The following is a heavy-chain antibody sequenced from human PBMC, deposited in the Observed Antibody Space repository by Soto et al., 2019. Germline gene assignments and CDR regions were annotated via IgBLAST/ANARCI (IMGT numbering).Heavy chain of an antibody. CDR1: GFTFDDYT. Sequence: GGSLRLSCAASGFTFDDYTMHWVRQAPGKGLEWVSLISWDGGSTYYADSVKGRFTISRDNSKNSLYLQMNSLRTEDTGLYYCAKAAPARPPDYWGQGTLVTVSS. D-gene: IGHD6-6*01. CDR3: AKAAPARPPDY. J-gene: IGHJ4*02. V-gene: IGHV3-43*01. CDR2: ISWDGGST.